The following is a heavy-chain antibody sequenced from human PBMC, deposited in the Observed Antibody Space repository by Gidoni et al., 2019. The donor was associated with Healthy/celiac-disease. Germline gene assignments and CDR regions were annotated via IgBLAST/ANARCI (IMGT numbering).Heavy chain of an antibody. CDR1: GGSFSGYY. CDR2: INHSGST. D-gene: IGHD1-26*01. V-gene: IGHV4-34*01. Sequence: QVQLQQRVAGLLKPSETLSLTCAVYGGSFSGYYWSWIRQPPGKGREWIGEINHSGSTNYNPSIKRRVTISVDTSKNQFSLKLSSVTAADTAVYYCARGTGYFLSGWGQGTLVTVSS. J-gene: IGHJ4*02. CDR3: ARGTGYFLSG.